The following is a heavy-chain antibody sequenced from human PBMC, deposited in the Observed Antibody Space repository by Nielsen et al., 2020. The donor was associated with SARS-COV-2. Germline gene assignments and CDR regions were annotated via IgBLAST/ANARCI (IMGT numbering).Heavy chain of an antibody. CDR1: GFTFSNFA. CDR3: ARGRRGGSGSTDY. CDR2: IGVSGGGT. Sequence: GESLKISCAASGFTFSNFAMNWVRQAPGKGLEWVSTIGVSGGGTYYADSLKGRFTISRDNSKNTLFLQMNSLIAEDTAVYYCARGRRGGSGSTDYWGQGTLVTVSS. V-gene: IGHV3-23*01. D-gene: IGHD3-10*01. J-gene: IGHJ4*02.